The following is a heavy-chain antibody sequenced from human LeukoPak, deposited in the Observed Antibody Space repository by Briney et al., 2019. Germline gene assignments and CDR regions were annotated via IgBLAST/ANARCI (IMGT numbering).Heavy chain of an antibody. CDR3: AKVVGAPTVGLFDI. V-gene: IGHV3-23*01. D-gene: IGHD1-26*01. CDR1: GFTFSSYA. CDR2: ISGSGGST. Sequence: QPEGSLRLSCAASGFTFSSYAMSWVRQAPGKGLEWVSAISGSGGSTYYTDSVKGRFTISRDNSKNTLYLQMNSLRAEDTAVYYCAKVVGAPTVGLFDIWGQGTMVTVSS. J-gene: IGHJ3*02.